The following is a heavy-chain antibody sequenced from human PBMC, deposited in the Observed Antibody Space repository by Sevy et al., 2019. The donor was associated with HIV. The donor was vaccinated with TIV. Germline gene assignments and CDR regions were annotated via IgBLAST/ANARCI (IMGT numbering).Heavy chain of an antibody. CDR1: GFTFSSYA. J-gene: IGHJ6*02. Sequence: GGSLRLSCAASGFTFSSYAMSWVRQAPGKGLEWVSAISGSGGSTYYADSVKGRFTISRDNSKNTLYLHMNSLRPEDTAVYYCARDRYYDASGYYYYYYAMDVWGQGTTVTVSS. V-gene: IGHV3-23*01. CDR3: ARDRYYDASGYYYYYYAMDV. D-gene: IGHD3-22*01. CDR2: ISGSGGST.